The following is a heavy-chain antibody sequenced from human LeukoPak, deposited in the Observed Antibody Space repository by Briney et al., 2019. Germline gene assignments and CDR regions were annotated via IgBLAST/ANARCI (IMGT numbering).Heavy chain of an antibody. CDR2: ISGSGGST. V-gene: IGHV3-23*01. CDR1: GFTFSSYV. Sequence: GGSLRLSCAASGFTFSSYVMSWVRQAPGKGLEWVSAISGSGGSTYYADSVKGRFTVSRDNSKNTLYLQMNSLRAEDTAVYYCAKAPRGGGWKMDYWGQGTLVTVSS. J-gene: IGHJ4*02. D-gene: IGHD3-16*01. CDR3: AKAPRGGGWKMDY.